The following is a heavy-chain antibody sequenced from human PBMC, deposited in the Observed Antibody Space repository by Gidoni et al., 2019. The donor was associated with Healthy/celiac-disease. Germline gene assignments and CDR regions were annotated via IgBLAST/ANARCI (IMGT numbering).Heavy chain of an antibody. J-gene: IGHJ6*02. CDR3: ARDEVVVVPAAIARRDYYYGMDV. V-gene: IGHV3-48*02. Sequence: GFTFSSYSMNWVRQAPGKGLEWVSYISSSSSTIYYADSVKGRFTISRDNAKNSLYLQMNSLRDEDTAVYYCARDEVVVVPAAIARRDYYYGMDVWGHGTTVTVSS. D-gene: IGHD2-2*02. CDR1: GFTFSSYS. CDR2: ISSSSSTI.